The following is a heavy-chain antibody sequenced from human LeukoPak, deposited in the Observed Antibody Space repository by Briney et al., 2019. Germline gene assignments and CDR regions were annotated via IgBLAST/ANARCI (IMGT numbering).Heavy chain of an antibody. CDR2: ISGSGSST. V-gene: IGHV3-23*01. CDR3: AKDVTGIRGNY. J-gene: IGHJ4*02. Sequence: GGSLRLSCAASGFTFGSYAMSWVRQAPGKGLEWVSAISGSGSSTYYADSVEGRFTISRDNSKNTLYLQMNSPRADDTAVYYCAKDVTGIRGNYWGQGTLVTVSS. D-gene: IGHD3-10*01. CDR1: GFTFGSYA.